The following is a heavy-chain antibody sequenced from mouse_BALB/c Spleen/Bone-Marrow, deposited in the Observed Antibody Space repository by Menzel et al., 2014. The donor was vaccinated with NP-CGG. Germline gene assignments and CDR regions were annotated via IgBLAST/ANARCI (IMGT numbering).Heavy chain of an antibody. CDR2: ILPGSGSS. CDR1: GYTFSNYW. D-gene: IGHD2-3*01. Sequence: QVQLKESGAELMKPGASVKISCKATGYTFSNYWIEWIKQRPGHGLEWIGEILPGSGSSNYNEKLKGKATFTADTSSNTAYMHPSSLTSEDSAVYYCARTADGYYYAMDYWGQGPP. J-gene: IGHJ4*01. CDR3: ARTADGYYYAMDY. V-gene: IGHV1-9*01.